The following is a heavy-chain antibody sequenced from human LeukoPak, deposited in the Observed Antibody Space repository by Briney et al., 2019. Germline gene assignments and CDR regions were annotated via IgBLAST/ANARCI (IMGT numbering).Heavy chain of an antibody. CDR1: GYTFSSYG. Sequence: ASVKVSCKASGYTFSSYGISWVRQAPGQGLEWMGWISAYSGNTHYARKFQGRVTMTRDTSTSTVYMELSSLRSEDTAVYYCARGVTIFGGGSYYYYMDVWGKGTTVTVSS. V-gene: IGHV1-18*01. CDR2: ISAYSGNT. CDR3: ARGVTIFGGGSYYYYMDV. D-gene: IGHD3-3*01. J-gene: IGHJ6*03.